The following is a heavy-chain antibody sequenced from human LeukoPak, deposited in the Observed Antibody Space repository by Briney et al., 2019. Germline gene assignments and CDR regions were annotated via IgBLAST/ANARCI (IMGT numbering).Heavy chain of an antibody. CDR3: ARLGRGDYGDYEFDP. J-gene: IGHJ5*02. V-gene: IGHV1-8*01. CDR2: MNPNSGDT. CDR1: GYTFTSYD. Sequence: GASVKVSCKASGYTFTSYDINWVRQATGQGLEWMGWMNPNSGDTGYAQRFQGRVTMTRNTSISTAYMELSSLRSEDTAVYYCARLGRGDYGDYEFDPWGQGTLVTVSS. D-gene: IGHD4-17*01.